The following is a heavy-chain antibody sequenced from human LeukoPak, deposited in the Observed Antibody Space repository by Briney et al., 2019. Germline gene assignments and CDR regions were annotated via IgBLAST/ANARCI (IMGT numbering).Heavy chain of an antibody. CDR1: GGSITNYF. CDR3: ARDEPDNYDILTGSYAFDI. V-gene: IGHV3-21*01. D-gene: IGHD3-9*01. Sequence: ETLSLTCTISGGSITNYFWNWVRQAPGKGLEWVSSISSSSSYIYYADSVKGRFTISRDNAKNSLYLQMNSLRAEDTAVYYCARDEPDNYDILTGSYAFDIWGQGTMVTVSS. J-gene: IGHJ3*02. CDR2: ISSSSSYI.